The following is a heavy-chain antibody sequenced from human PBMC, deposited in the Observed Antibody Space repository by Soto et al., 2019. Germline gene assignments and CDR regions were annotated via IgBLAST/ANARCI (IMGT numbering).Heavy chain of an antibody. Sequence: DVQLVESGGGLAKPGWSLRLSCEASGFTFGSYRMTWVRQLPGKGLEWVSSISPSGRDIYYADSLKGRFTISRDNAKNSLFLQMNSLRVEDTAVYYCARDVVGYCGGDCHFYWFDPWGQGTLVTVSS. D-gene: IGHD2-21*01. CDR3: ARDVVGYCGGDCHFYWFDP. CDR2: ISPSGRDI. J-gene: IGHJ5*02. CDR1: GFTFGSYR. V-gene: IGHV3-21*01.